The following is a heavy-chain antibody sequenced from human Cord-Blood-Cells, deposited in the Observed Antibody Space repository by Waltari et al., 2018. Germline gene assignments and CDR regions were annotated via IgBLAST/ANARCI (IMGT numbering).Heavy chain of an antibody. D-gene: IGHD6-13*01. J-gene: IGHJ4*02. Sequence: QVQLVQSGAEVKKPGASVKGSCKASGYTFTSYYMHWVRQAPGQGLEWMGIINPSGGSTSYAEKFQGRVTMTRDTSTSTVYMELSSLRSEDTAVYYCARDRNSSSWYYYFDYWGQGTLVTVSS. CDR2: INPSGGST. CDR1: GYTFTSYY. CDR3: ARDRNSSSWYYYFDY. V-gene: IGHV1-46*01.